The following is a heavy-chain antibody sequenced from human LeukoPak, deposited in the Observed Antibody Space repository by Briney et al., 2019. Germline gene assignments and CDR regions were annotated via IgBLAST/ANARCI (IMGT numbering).Heavy chain of an antibody. J-gene: IGHJ4*02. CDR2: INHSGST. Sequence: SETLSLTCAVYGGSFSGYYWSWIRQPPGKGLAWIWEINHSGSTNYNPSLKSRVTISVDTSKNQFSLKLSSVTAADTAVYYCARSIDPAMVSRYFDYWGQGTLVTVSS. V-gene: IGHV4-34*01. CDR1: GGSFSGYY. D-gene: IGHD5-18*01. CDR3: ARSIDPAMVSRYFDY.